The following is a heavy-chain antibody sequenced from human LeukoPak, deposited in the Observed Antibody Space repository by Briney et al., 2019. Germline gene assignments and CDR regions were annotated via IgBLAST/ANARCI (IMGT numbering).Heavy chain of an antibody. CDR1: GGSININTYY. Sequence: SETLSLTCTVSGGSININTYYWGWIRQPPGKVLEWIGSIYYSGSTYYNPSLKSRVTMSVDTSKNQFSLKLSSVTAADTAVYYCARGRKWLRFLSWFDPWGQGTLVTVSS. V-gene: IGHV4-39*07. J-gene: IGHJ5*02. CDR3: ARGRKWLRFLSWFDP. CDR2: IYYSGST. D-gene: IGHD5-12*01.